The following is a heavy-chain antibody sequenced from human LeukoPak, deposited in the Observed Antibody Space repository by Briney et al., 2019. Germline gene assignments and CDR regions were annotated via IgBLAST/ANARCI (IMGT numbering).Heavy chain of an antibody. J-gene: IGHJ6*03. V-gene: IGHV4-31*03. D-gene: IGHD3-3*01. CDR2: IYYSGST. Sequence: PSQTLSLTCTVSGGSISSGGYYWSWIRQHPGKGLEWIGYIYYSGSTYYNPSLKSRVTISVDRSKNQFSLKLSSVTAADTAVYYCAREAYDFWTLKGNYYYYYMDVWGKGTTVTVSS. CDR1: GGSISSGGYY. CDR3: AREAYDFWTLKGNYYYYYMDV.